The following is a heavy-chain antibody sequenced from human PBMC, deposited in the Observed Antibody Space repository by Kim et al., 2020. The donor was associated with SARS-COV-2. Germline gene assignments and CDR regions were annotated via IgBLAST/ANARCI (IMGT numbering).Heavy chain of an antibody. J-gene: IGHJ4*02. CDR1: GYTFTGYY. CDR2: INPNSGGT. D-gene: IGHD3-16*01. V-gene: IGHV1-2*06. CDR3: ARSGSIRRPIDY. Sequence: ASVKVSCKASGYTFTGYYMHWVRQAPGQGLEWMGRINPNSGGTNYAQKLQGRVTMTRDTSISTAYMELSRLRSDDTAVYYCARSGSIRRPIDYWGQRTLVTVSS.